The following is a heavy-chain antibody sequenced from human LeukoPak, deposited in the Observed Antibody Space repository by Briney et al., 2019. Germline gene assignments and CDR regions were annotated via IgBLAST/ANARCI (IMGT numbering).Heavy chain of an antibody. CDR2: ISWNSGSI. D-gene: IGHD6-19*01. CDR1: DFSFITYA. Sequence: PGGSLRLSCAASDFSFITYAMSWVSQAPGKGLEWVSGISWNSGSIGYADSVKGRFTISRDNAKNSLYLQMNSLRAEDMALYYCAKDFSSRAVAGCFDIWGQGTMVTVSS. CDR3: AKDFSSRAVAGCFDI. J-gene: IGHJ3*02. V-gene: IGHV3-9*03.